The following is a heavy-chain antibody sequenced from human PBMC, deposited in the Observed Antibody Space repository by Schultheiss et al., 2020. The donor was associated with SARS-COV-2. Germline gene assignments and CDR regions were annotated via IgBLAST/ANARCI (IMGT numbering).Heavy chain of an antibody. CDR2: ISSSGSTI. CDR3: ARDPLVGRRVHFDL. J-gene: IGHJ2*01. V-gene: IGHV3-48*04. Sequence: GGSLRLSCAASGFTFSSYSMNWVRQAPGKGLEWVSYISSSGSTIYYADSVKGRFTISRDNAKNSLYLQMNSLRAEDTAVYYCARDPLVGRRVHFDLWGRGTLVTVSS. CDR1: GFTFSSYS. D-gene: IGHD3-10*01.